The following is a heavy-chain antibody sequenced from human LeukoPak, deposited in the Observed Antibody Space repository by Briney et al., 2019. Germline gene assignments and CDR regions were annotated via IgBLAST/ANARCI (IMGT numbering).Heavy chain of an antibody. D-gene: IGHD3-9*01. CDR3: ARGSFDWLQSDY. CDR1: GYTFAGYY. CDR2: INPNSGGT. Sequence: VTVSCKASGYTFAGYYMHWVRQAPGQGLEWMGWINPNSGGTNYAQKFQGRVTMTRDTSISTAYMELSRLRSDDTAVYYCARGSFDWLQSDYWGQGTLVTVSS. J-gene: IGHJ4*02. V-gene: IGHV1-2*02.